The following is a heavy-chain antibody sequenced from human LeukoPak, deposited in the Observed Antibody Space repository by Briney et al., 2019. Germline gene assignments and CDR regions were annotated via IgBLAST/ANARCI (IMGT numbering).Heavy chain of an antibody. Sequence: SETLSLTCTVSGGSISSGGYYWSWIRQHPGKGLEWIGYIYYSGSTYYNPSLKSRVTISVDTSKNQFSLKLSSVTAADTAVYYCARGGGEYCSGGSCYFGYWGQGTLVTVSS. D-gene: IGHD2-15*01. CDR1: GGSISSGGYY. J-gene: IGHJ4*02. CDR2: IYYSGST. CDR3: ARGGGEYCSGGSCYFGY. V-gene: IGHV4-31*03.